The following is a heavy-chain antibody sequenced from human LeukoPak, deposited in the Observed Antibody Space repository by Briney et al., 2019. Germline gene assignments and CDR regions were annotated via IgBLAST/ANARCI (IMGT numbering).Heavy chain of an antibody. V-gene: IGHV3-21*01. CDR2: ISSSSSYI. J-gene: IGHJ4*02. D-gene: IGHD6-19*01. Sequence: GGSLRLSCAASGFTFSSYSMNWVRQAPGKGLGWVSSISSSSSYIYYADSVKGRFTISRDNAKNSLYLQMNSLRAEDTAVYYCARFPYIAVAGPYFDYWGQGTLVTVSS. CDR3: ARFPYIAVAGPYFDY. CDR1: GFTFSSYS.